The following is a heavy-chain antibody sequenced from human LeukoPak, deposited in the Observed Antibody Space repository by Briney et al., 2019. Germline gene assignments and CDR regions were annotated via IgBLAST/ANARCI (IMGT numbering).Heavy chain of an antibody. J-gene: IGHJ4*02. D-gene: IGHD3-22*01. CDR2: IYYSGST. CDR1: GGSISSSSYY. CDR3: ANAYYYDSSGYPNLYYFDY. V-gene: IGHV4-39*01. Sequence: SETLSLTCTVSGGSISSSSYYWGWIRQPPGKGLEWIGSIYYSGSTYYNPSLKSRVTISVDTSKNQFSLKLSSVTAADTAVYYCANAYYYDSSGYPNLYYFDYWGQGTLVTVSS.